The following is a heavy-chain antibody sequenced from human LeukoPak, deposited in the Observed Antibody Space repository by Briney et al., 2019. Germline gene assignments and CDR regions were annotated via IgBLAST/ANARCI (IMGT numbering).Heavy chain of an antibody. CDR1: GFTFSSCS. V-gene: IGHV3-21*01. D-gene: IGHD6-13*01. CDR2: ISSSSDYI. J-gene: IGHJ3*02. CDR3: ARGQQLHDAFDI. Sequence: SGGSLRLSCAASGFTFSSCSMNWVRQAPGKGLEWVSSISSSSDYIYYADSVKGRFTVSRDNAKNSLYLQMNSLRAEDTAVYYCARGQQLHDAFDIWGQGTMVTVS.